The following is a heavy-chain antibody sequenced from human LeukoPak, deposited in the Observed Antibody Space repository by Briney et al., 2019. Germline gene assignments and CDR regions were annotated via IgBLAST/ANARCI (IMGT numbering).Heavy chain of an antibody. J-gene: IGHJ4*02. CDR2: IVVGSGNT. V-gene: IGHV1-58*02. CDR1: GFTFTSSA. Sequence: SVKVSCKASGFTFTSSAMQWVRQARGQRLEWIGWIVVGSGNTNYAQKFQERVTITRDMSTSTAYMELSSLRSEDTAVYYCTTVEYYDSSGYYRLWQDWGQGTLVTVSS. CDR3: TTVEYYDSSGYYRLWQD. D-gene: IGHD3-22*01.